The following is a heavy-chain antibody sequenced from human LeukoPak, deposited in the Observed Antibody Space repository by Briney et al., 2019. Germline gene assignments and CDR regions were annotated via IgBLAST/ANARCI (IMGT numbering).Heavy chain of an antibody. D-gene: IGHD6-13*01. V-gene: IGHV3-48*04. CDR1: GFTLSAYS. CDR2: MSSSMNTI. J-gene: IGHJ2*01. Sequence: GGSLRLSCAASGFTLSAYSINWVRQAPGKGLEWIAYMSSSMNTIYYADSVKGRFTISRDNAKNSLYLQMNSLRAEDTAVYYCARATLIIAAAGTRYFDLWGRGTLVTVSS. CDR3: ARATLIIAAAGTRYFDL.